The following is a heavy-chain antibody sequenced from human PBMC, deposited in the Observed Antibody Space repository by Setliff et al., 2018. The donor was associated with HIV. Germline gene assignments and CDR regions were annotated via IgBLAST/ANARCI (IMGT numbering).Heavy chain of an antibody. D-gene: IGHD5-12*01. CDR3: ARDSAIVTTIIDHYYGMDV. J-gene: IGHJ6*02. Sequence: ASVKVSCKASGYTFTDYAIYWMRQAPGQRLEWLGWINAGNGNTEYSQNFQSRVTISRDTSASTAYMELSSLRSEDTAVYYCARDSAIVTTIIDHYYGMDVWGQGTTVTVSS. CDR2: INAGNGNT. CDR1: GYTFTDYA. V-gene: IGHV1-3*01.